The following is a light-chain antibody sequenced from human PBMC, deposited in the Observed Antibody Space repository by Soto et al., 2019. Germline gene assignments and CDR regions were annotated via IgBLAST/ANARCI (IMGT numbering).Light chain of an antibody. J-gene: IGKJ5*01. V-gene: IGKV3-15*01. Sequence: EIVMTQSPATLSVSPGERATLSCRAGQSVTTNFAWYQQKSGQSPRLLIYDVSIRATGVPARFSGTGSETDFTLTISGLRSEDSAIYFCQQYNNWPFSFGQGTRLEI. CDR1: QSVTTN. CDR2: DVS. CDR3: QQYNNWPFS.